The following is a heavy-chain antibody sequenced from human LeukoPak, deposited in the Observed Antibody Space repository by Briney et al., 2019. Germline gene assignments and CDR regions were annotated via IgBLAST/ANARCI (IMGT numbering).Heavy chain of an antibody. V-gene: IGHV3-30*04. D-gene: IGHD2-15*01. J-gene: IGHJ4*02. CDR1: GFTFSSYA. Sequence: GRSPRLSCAASGFTFSSYAMHWVRQAPGKGLEWVAVISYDGSNKYYADSVKGRFTISRDNSKNTLYLQMNSLRAEDTAVYYCARGYCSGGSCLYYFDYWGQGTLVTVSS. CDR2: ISYDGSNK. CDR3: ARGYCSGGSCLYYFDY.